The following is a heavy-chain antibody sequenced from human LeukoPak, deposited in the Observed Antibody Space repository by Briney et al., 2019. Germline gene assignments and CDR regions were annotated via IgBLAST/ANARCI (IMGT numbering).Heavy chain of an antibody. J-gene: IGHJ3*02. V-gene: IGHV3-73*01. CDR1: GFTFSGSA. CDR3: TRHGGRDYYDSREDAFDI. Sequence: PGGSLRLSCAASGFTFSGSAMHWVRQASGKGLEWVGRIRSKAHSYATAYAASVKGRFTISRDDSKNTAYLQMNSLKTEDTAVYYCTRHGGRDYYDSREDAFDIWGQGTMVIVSS. D-gene: IGHD3-22*01. CDR2: IRSKAHSYAT.